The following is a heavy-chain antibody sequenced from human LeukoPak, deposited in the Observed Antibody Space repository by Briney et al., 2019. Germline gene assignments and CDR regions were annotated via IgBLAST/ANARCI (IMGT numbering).Heavy chain of an antibody. D-gene: IGHD4-23*01. V-gene: IGHV3-53*05. CDR1: GFTVSSNY. CDR3: ARDLRAMVVSAGFDY. Sequence: GGSLRLSCAASGFTVSSNYMSWVRQAPGKGLEWVSVIYSGGSTYYADSVKGRFTISRDNSKNILYLQMNSLRAEDTALYFCARDLRAMVVSAGFDYWGQGTLVTVSS. CDR2: IYSGGST. J-gene: IGHJ4*02.